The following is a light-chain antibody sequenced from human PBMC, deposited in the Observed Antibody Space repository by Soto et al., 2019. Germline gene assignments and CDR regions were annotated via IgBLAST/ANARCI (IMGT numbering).Light chain of an antibody. J-gene: IGKJ4*01. V-gene: IGKV3-11*01. CDR3: QQGGS. CDR2: DAS. CDR1: QSVSTY. Sequence: EIVLTQSPATLSLSPGEGATLSCRASQSVSTYLAWYQQKPGQAPRLLIYDASNRATGIPARFSGSGSGTDFPLTISSLEPENFSVYYCQQGGSFGGGTKVEIK.